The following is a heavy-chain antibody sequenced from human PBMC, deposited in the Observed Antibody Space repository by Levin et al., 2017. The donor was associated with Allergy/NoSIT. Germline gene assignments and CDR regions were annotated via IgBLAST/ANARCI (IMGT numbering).Heavy chain of an antibody. CDR2: ISGSGGST. D-gene: IGHD3-3*01. CDR1: GFTFSSYA. Sequence: GGSLRLSCAASGFTFSSYAMSWVRQAPGKGLEWVSAISGSGGSTYYADSVKGRFTISRDNSKNTLYLQMNSLRAEDTAVYYCAKLSSVSKWRFLEWLLQPAEYFQHWGQGTLVTVSS. J-gene: IGHJ1*01. V-gene: IGHV3-23*01. CDR3: AKLSSVSKWRFLEWLLQPAEYFQH.